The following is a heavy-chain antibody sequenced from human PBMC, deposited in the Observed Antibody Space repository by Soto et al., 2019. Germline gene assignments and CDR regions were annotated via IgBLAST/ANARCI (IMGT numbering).Heavy chain of an antibody. D-gene: IGHD6-6*01. CDR1: VYTFSTYG. CDR2: ISPYNGYT. V-gene: IGHV1-18*04. Sequence: GASVKVSCKASVYTFSTYGFSCVRQAPGQGLEWVGRISPYNGYTDYAQKFQGRVTMTTETSTSTGYMELRSLTSDDTAVYYCATFTSSSSIGYWGQGTLVTVSS. CDR3: ATFTSSSSIGY. J-gene: IGHJ4*02.